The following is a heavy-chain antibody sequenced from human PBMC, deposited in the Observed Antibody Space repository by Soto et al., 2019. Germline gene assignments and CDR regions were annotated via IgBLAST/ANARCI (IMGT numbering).Heavy chain of an antibody. CDR3: ARDRYDSSGYAGD. CDR1: GFTFSSYS. CDR2: ISSSSSYI. D-gene: IGHD3-22*01. Sequence: EVQLVESGGGLVKPGGSLRLSCAASGFTFSSYSMNWVRQAPGKGLEWVSSISSSSSYIYYADSVKGRFTISRGNAKNSLYLQMNSLRAEDTAVYYCARDRYDSSGYAGDWGQGTLVTVSS. V-gene: IGHV3-21*01. J-gene: IGHJ4*02.